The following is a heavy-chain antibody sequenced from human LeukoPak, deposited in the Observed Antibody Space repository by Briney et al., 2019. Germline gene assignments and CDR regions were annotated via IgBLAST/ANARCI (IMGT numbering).Heavy chain of an antibody. CDR1: GGSFSGYY. CDR3: ARAKTYYDFWSGYYTPNYYYYGTDV. V-gene: IGHV4-34*01. J-gene: IGHJ6*02. CDR2: IYYSGST. D-gene: IGHD3-3*01. Sequence: SETLSLTCAVYGGSFSGYYWGWIRQPPGKGLEWIGSIYYSGSTYYNPSLKSRVTISVDTSKNQFSLKLSSVTAADTAVYYCARAKTYYDFWSGYYTPNYYYYGTDVWGQGTTVTVSS.